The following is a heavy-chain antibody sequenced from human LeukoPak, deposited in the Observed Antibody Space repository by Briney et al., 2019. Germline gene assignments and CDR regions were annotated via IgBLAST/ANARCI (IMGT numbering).Heavy chain of an antibody. Sequence: SQTLSLTCTVSGGSISSGDYYWGWIRQPPGKGLEWIGSIYYSGSTYYNPSLKSRVTISVDTSKNQFSLKLSSVTAADTAVYYCARHGITMIVGGDPWGQGTLVTVSS. D-gene: IGHD3-22*01. CDR2: IYYSGST. CDR3: ARHGITMIVGGDP. CDR1: GGSISSGDYY. V-gene: IGHV4-39*01. J-gene: IGHJ5*02.